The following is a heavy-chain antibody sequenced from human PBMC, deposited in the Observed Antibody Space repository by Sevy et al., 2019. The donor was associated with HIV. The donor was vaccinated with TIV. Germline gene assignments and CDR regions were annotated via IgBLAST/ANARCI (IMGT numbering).Heavy chain of an antibody. J-gene: IGHJ6*02. CDR1: GYTFTSYG. CDR3: ARDVLRFLEWLPDYFYGMDI. CDR2: ISVYNSNT. Sequence: ASVKVSCKASGYTFTSYGISWVRQAPGQGLEWMGWISVYNSNTNYAQKLQGRVTMTTDTSTSTAYMELRSLRSDDTAVSYCARDVLRFLEWLPDYFYGMDIWGQGTTVTVSS. D-gene: IGHD3-3*01. V-gene: IGHV1-18*01.